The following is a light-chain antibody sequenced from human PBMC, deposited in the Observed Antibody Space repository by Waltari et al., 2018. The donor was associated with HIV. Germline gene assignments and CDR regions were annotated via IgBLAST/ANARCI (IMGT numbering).Light chain of an antibody. V-gene: IGLV1-47*01. Sequence: QSVLTQPLSASATPGRSLNISCSGDPSNIVRHSVFWYQQVAGLAPRLLIYRNNLRPSGVSDRFSGSRSGTSASLVISGLRAEDEAQYYCASWDDRLSGHVFGGGT. CDR2: RNN. CDR1: PSNIVRHS. CDR3: ASWDDRLSGHV. J-gene: IGLJ1*01.